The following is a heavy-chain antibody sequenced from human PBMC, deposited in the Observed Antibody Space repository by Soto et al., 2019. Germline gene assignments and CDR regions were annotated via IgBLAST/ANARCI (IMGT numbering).Heavy chain of an antibody. CDR2: MDPSDSQT. V-gene: IGHV5-10-1*01. CDR1: GYSFAGYW. Sequence: GESLKISCKGSGYSFAGYWITWVRQKPGKGLEWMGRMDPSDSQTYYSPSFRGHVTISVTKSITTVFLQLSSLSASDTAMYYCARQIYDSDTGPNFQYYFDAWGQGTPVTVSS. CDR3: ARQIYDSDTGPNFQYYFDA. D-gene: IGHD3-22*01. J-gene: IGHJ4*02.